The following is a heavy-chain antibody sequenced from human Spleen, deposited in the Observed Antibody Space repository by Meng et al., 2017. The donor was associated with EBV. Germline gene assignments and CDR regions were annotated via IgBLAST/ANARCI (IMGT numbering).Heavy chain of an antibody. D-gene: IGHD2-15*01. CDR1: GGSFSGFY. V-gene: IGHV4-34*01. J-gene: IGHJ5*02. CDR2: INHSGST. Sequence: QWQLQRWGAGLLKPSETLSLTCAVSGGSFSGFYWGWIRQPPGKGLEWIGEINHSGSTNYNPSLKSRVTISIDTSKNQFSLRLNSVTAADTAVYYCARGVQVAWRFDPWGQGTLVTVSS. CDR3: ARGVQVAWRFDP.